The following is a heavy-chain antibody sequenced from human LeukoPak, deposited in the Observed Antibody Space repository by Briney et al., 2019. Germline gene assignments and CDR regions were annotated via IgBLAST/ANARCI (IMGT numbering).Heavy chain of an antibody. CDR1: GFTFSSYA. V-gene: IGHV3-23*01. CDR3: ARHSSSWFSPFDY. CDR2: ISGSGGST. D-gene: IGHD6-13*01. J-gene: IGHJ4*02. Sequence: PGGSLRLSCAASGFTFSSYAMSWVRQAPGKGLEWVSAISGSGGSTYYADSVKGRFTISRDNSKNTLYLQMNSLRAEDTAVYYCARHSSSWFSPFDYWGQGTLVTVSS.